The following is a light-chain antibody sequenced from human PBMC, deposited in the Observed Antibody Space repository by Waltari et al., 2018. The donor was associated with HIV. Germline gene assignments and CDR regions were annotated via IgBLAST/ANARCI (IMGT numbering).Light chain of an antibody. CDR2: GAS. CDR1: QSVSSSY. Sequence: EIVLTQSPGTLSLSPGARATLSCRASQSVSSSYLAWYQQKPGQAPRLLIYGASSRATGIPDRFSGSGSGTDFTLTISRLEPEDFAVYYCQQYGRAPRTFGQGTKLEIK. J-gene: IGKJ2*01. V-gene: IGKV3-20*01. CDR3: QQYGRAPRT.